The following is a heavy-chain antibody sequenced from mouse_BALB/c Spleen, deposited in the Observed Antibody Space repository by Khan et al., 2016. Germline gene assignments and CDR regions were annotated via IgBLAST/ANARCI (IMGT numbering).Heavy chain of an antibody. Sequence: QVTLQESGPGILQPSQTLSLTCSFSGFSLTTYGMGVGWIRQPSGQGLEWLAHIWWNDNTSYNTALKSRLPISQDTSHNQVFLRIGSVDTAETASYYCARIARGDGAYWGQGTLVTVAA. CDR2: IWWNDNT. CDR3: ARIARGDGAY. J-gene: IGHJ3*01. D-gene: IGHD3-3*01. CDR1: GFSLTTYGMG. V-gene: IGHV8-11*01.